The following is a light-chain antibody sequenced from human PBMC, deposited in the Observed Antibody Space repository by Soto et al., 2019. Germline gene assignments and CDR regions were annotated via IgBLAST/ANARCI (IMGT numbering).Light chain of an antibody. V-gene: IGKV3-20*01. CDR3: QQYGSSPRIT. CDR1: QSVSSY. Sequence: IVMAQSPASLSVFPVEIATLSCRDSQSVSSYLAWYQQKPGQAPRLLIYGASSRATGIPDRFSGSGSGTDFTLTISRLEPEDFAVYYCQQYGSSPRITFGQGTRLEIK. J-gene: IGKJ5*01. CDR2: GAS.